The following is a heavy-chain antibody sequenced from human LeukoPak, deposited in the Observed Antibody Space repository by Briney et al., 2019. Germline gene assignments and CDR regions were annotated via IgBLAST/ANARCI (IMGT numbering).Heavy chain of an antibody. V-gene: IGHV1-2*06. CDR1: GYTFTDYY. CDR3: ARNGNNIGDYNLDY. D-gene: IGHD4-17*01. Sequence: ASVTVSCTASGYTFTDYYMHWVRQAPGQGLEWMGRINPNSGGTNYAQKFQGRVTMTRDTSISTAYMELSRLRSDDTAVYYCARNGNNIGDYNLDYWGQGTLVTVSS. J-gene: IGHJ4*02. CDR2: INPNSGGT.